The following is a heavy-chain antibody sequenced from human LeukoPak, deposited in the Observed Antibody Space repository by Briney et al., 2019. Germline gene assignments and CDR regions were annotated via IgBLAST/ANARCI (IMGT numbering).Heavy chain of an antibody. CDR1: GYTFTSYE. CDR2: ISAYNGNT. J-gene: IGHJ4*02. CDR3: ASIEYSSSSGLY. V-gene: IGHV1-18*01. Sequence: ASVKVSCKASGYTFTSYEISWVRQAPGRGLAWMGWISAYNGNTNYAQKLQGRVTMTTDTSTSTAYMELRSLRSDDTAVYYCASIEYSSSSGLYWGQGTLVTVSS. D-gene: IGHD6-6*01.